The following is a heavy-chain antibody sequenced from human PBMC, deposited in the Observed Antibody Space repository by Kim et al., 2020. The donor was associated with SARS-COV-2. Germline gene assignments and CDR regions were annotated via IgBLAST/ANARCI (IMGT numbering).Heavy chain of an antibody. J-gene: IGHJ6*02. V-gene: IGHV3-48*02. Sequence: GWSLRLSCAASGFTFSTYSMNWVRQAPGKGLEWVSYITSTSNTMYYADSVKGRFTISRDNAKNSLYLQMNSLRDEDTAVYYCARDTPTTQIHFYNYGMDVWGQGTTVTVSS. CDR2: ITSTSNTM. CDR3: ARDTPTTQIHFYNYGMDV. D-gene: IGHD4-17*01. CDR1: GFTFSTYS.